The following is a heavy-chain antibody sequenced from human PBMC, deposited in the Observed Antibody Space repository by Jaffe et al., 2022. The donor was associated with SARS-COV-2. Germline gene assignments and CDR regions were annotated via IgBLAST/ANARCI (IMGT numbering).Heavy chain of an antibody. CDR2: INPNSGGT. D-gene: IGHD2-15*01. CDR3: ARGGSEWLGGYCFDY. J-gene: IGHJ4*02. CDR1: GYSFTGYY. V-gene: IGHV1-2*06. Sequence: QVQMVQSGAEVKKPGASVKVSCKASGYSFTGYYLHWVRQAPGQGLEWMGRINPNSGGTNYAQKFQGRVTMTRDTSISTAYMELSRLRFDDTAAYYCARGGSEWLGGYCFDYWGQGTLVTVSS.